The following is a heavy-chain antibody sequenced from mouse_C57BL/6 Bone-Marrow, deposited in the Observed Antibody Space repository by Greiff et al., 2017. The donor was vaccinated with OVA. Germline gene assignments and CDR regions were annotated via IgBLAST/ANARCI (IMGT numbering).Heavy chain of an antibody. Sequence: VQLQQSGPVLVKPGASVKMSCKASGYTFTDYYMNWVKQSHGKSLEWIGVINPYNGGTSYNQKFKGKATLTVDKSSSTAYMVLNSLTSEDSAVYYCARSSPNEDYWGKGTTLTVSS. CDR1: GYTFTDYY. V-gene: IGHV1-19*01. CDR3: ARSSPNEDY. CDR2: INPYNGGT. J-gene: IGHJ2*01.